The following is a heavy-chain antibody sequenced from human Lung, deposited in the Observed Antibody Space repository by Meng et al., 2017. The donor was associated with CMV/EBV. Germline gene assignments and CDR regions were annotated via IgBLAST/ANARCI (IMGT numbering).Heavy chain of an antibody. D-gene: IGHD2-2*01. V-gene: IGHV5-51*01. J-gene: IGHJ4*02. CDR2: IHCGDSRT. Sequence: GESLKISCKTSGYTFASHWIGWVRQLPGEDLEWMGMIHCGDSRTIYSPLFQGQVTISVDKSLNTAYLQWNSLQASDTAMYYCARHYDASWFGYWGQGTLVTVSS. CDR1: GYTFASHW. CDR3: ARHYDASWFGY.